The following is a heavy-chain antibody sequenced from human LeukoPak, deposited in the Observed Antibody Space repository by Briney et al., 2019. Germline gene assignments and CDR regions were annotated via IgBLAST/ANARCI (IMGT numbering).Heavy chain of an antibody. CDR3: ARGPAPFFMVRGVYLNDAFDI. J-gene: IGHJ3*02. Sequence: GASVKVSCKASGYTFTGYYMHWVRQAPGQGLGWMGWINPNSGGTNYAQKFQGRVTMTRDTSISTAYMELSRLRSDDTAVYYCARGPAPFFMVRGVYLNDAFDIWGQGTMVTVSS. V-gene: IGHV1-2*02. D-gene: IGHD3-10*01. CDR1: GYTFTGYY. CDR2: INPNSGGT.